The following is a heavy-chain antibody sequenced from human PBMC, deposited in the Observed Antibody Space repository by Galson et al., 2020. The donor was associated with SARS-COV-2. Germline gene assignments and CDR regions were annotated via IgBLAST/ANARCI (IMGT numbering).Heavy chain of an antibody. V-gene: IGHV2-5*02. J-gene: IGHJ1*01. D-gene: IGHD6-13*01. Sequence: KMSGPTLVKPTQTLTLTCTFSGFSLSTSGVGVGWIRQPPGKALEWLALIYWDDDKRYSPSLKSRLTITKDTSKNQVVLTLTNMDPVDTATYYCAHRRRAAAGKYFQHWGQGTLVT. CDR3: AHRRRAAAGKYFQH. CDR2: IYWDDDK. CDR1: GFSLSTSGVG.